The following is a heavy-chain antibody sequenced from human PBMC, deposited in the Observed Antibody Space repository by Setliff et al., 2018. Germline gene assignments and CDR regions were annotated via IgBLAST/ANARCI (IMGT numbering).Heavy chain of an antibody. CDR2: INPNSGGT. J-gene: IGHJ6*03. V-gene: IGHV1-2*06. D-gene: IGHD3-22*01. CDR1: GYTFTGYS. Sequence: GASVKVSCKASGYTFTGYSMHWVRQAPGQGLEWMGRINPNSGGTEYAQKFQGRVTMTRDTSISTVYMELSSLRSEDTAVYYCVREGVDSRSSTDYRYYMDVWGKGTTVTVSS. CDR3: VREGVDSRSSTDYRYYMDV.